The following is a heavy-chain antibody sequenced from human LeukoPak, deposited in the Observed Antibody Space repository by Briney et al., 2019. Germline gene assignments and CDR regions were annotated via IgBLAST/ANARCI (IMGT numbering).Heavy chain of an antibody. CDR2: IFPDGRT. CDR1: GLTVTDNY. D-gene: IGHD2/OR15-2a*01. J-gene: IGHJ4*02. V-gene: IGHV3-53*01. Sequence: GGSLRLSCAASGLTVTDNYFSWVRQAPGKGLEWVSVIFPDGRTHHADSVKGRFTISRDRPKNTLLLQMNSLRADDTALYHCARTNTVYGDFDYWGQGILVTVSS. CDR3: ARTNTVYGDFDY.